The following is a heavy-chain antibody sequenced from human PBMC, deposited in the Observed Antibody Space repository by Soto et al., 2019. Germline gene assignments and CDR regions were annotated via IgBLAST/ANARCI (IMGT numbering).Heavy chain of an antibody. Sequence: ASVKVSCKASGYTFTSYGISWVRQAPGQGLEWMGWISAYNGNTNYAQKLQGRVTMTTDTSTSTAYMELRSLRSDDTAVYYCARRGFYYDILTGYYYSNWFDPWGQGTLVTGSS. D-gene: IGHD3-9*01. CDR3: ARRGFYYDILTGYYYSNWFDP. CDR1: GYTFTSYG. V-gene: IGHV1-18*01. CDR2: ISAYNGNT. J-gene: IGHJ5*02.